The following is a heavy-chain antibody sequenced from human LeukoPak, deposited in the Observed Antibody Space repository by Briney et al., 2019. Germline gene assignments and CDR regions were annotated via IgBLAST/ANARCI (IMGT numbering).Heavy chain of an antibody. V-gene: IGHV4-4*07. CDR1: GGSISSYY. CDR3: ARGAATVTPGGGYYYYMDV. D-gene: IGHD4-11*01. J-gene: IGHJ6*03. CDR2: IYTSGST. Sequence: SETLSLTCTVSGGSISSYYWSWIRQPAGKGLEWIGRIYTSGSTNYNPSLKSRVTISINKSKNQFSLMLSSVTAADTAVYYCARGAATVTPGGGYYYYMDVWGKGTTVTVSS.